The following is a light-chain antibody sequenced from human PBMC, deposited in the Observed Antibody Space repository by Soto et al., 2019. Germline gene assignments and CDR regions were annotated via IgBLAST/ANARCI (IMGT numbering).Light chain of an antibody. CDR2: EGS. J-gene: IGLJ1*01. Sequence: QSALTQPASVSGSPGQSITISCTGTNSDVGSYNLVSWYQQHPGKAPKLMIYEGSKRPSGVSNRFSGSTSGNTASLTISGLQAEDEADYSCCSYAGSNTFSYVFGTGTKLTVL. V-gene: IGLV2-23*03. CDR3: CSYAGSNTFSYV. CDR1: NSDVGSYNL.